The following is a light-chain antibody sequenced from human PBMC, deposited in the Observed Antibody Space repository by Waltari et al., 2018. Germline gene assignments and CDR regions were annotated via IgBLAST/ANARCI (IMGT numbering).Light chain of an antibody. CDR3: AAWDDSLDGPV. J-gene: IGLJ3*02. CDR2: YDD. CDR1: TSNIGKHA. Sequence: QSVLTQPPSVSEAPGQRVTISCSGRTSNIGKHAVHWYQQLPGKTPKLLIYYDDVLPSGVSDRFSGSKSGTSASLAISGLQSEDEADYYCAAWDDSLDGPVFGGGTKLTVL. V-gene: IGLV1-36*01.